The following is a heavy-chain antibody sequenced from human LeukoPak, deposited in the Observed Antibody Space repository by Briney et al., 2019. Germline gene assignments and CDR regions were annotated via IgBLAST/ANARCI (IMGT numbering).Heavy chain of an antibody. J-gene: IGHJ4*02. CDR2: IKQGGSKK. CDR1: GFTFGSYA. V-gene: IGHV3-7*04. Sequence: GGSLRLSCAASGFTFGSYAMSWVRQAPGKGLEWVANIKQGGSKKSYVDSVKGRFTISRDNAKNSLYLQMNSLRAEDTAIYYCTRVGYIDEGIDYWGQGTLVTVSS. D-gene: IGHD5-24*01. CDR3: TRVGYIDEGIDY.